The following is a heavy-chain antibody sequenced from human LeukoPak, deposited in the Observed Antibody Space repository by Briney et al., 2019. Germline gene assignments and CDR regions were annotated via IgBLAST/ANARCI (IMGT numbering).Heavy chain of an antibody. J-gene: IGHJ4*02. CDR2: IYYSGST. Sequence: SETLSLTCAVYGGSFSGYYWSWIRQPPGKGLEWIGYIYYSGSTNYNPSLKSRVTISADTSRNHFSLNLSSVTAADTAVYYCARGRSGSSSGWPKRYYFDYWGQGTLVTVSS. D-gene: IGHD6-19*01. CDR3: ARGRSGSSSGWPKRYYFDY. CDR1: GGSFSGYY. V-gene: IGHV4-34*11.